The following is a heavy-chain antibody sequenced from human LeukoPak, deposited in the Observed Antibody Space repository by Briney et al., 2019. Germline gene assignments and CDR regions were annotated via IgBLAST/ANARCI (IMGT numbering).Heavy chain of an antibody. D-gene: IGHD6-13*01. CDR2: IRYDGSNK. J-gene: IGHJ4*02. CDR1: GFTFSSYG. V-gene: IGHV3-30*02. CDR3: ARDTAAAGAGTDY. Sequence: GGSLRLSCAASGFTFSSYGMHWVRQAPGKGLEWVAFIRYDGSNKYYADSVKGRFTISRDNSKNTLYLQMNSLRAEDTAVYYCARDTAAAGAGTDYWGQGTLVTVSS.